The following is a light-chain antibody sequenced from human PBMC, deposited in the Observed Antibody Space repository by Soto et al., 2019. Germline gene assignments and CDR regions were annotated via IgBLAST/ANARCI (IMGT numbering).Light chain of an antibody. V-gene: IGKV3-20*01. CDR3: QQYGNSPQT. CDR1: QSLSSDS. Sequence: ENVLTQFPGTLSLSPGDRATLSCRASQSLSSDSLAWYQQKPGQAPRLLIYGASSRANGIPDRFSGSGSGTDFTLTISRLEPEDFAVYYCQQYGNSPQTFGQGTKVDIK. J-gene: IGKJ1*01. CDR2: GAS.